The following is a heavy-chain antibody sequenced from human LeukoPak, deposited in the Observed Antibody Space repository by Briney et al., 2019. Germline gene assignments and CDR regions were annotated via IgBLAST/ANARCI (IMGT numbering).Heavy chain of an antibody. CDR1: GFTFSSYG. Sequence: GRSLRLSCAASGFTFSSYGMHWVRQAPGKGLECVAVISYDGSNKYYADSVKGRFTISRDNSKNTLYLQMNSLRAEDTAVYYCAKDKELALDYWGQGTLVTVSS. J-gene: IGHJ4*02. CDR2: ISYDGSNK. D-gene: IGHD1-26*01. V-gene: IGHV3-30*18. CDR3: AKDKELALDY.